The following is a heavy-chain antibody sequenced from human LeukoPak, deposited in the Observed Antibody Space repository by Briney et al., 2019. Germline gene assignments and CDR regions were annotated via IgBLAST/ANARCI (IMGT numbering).Heavy chain of an antibody. CDR1: GFTFSSYG. Sequence: PGGSLRLSCAASGFTFSSYGMHWVRQAPGKGLEWVAFIRYDGSNKYYAGSVKGRFTISRDNSRNTLYLQMNSLRAEDTAVYYCAKALNYYDSRPIDYWGQGTLVTVSS. V-gene: IGHV3-30*02. D-gene: IGHD3-22*01. J-gene: IGHJ4*02. CDR3: AKALNYYDSRPIDY. CDR2: IRYDGSNK.